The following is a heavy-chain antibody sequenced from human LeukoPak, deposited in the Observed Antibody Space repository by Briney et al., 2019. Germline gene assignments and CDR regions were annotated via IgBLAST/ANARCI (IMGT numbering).Heavy chain of an antibody. V-gene: IGHV5-51*01. Sequence: GESLKISCNGSGYSFTSYWIGWVRQMPGKGLEWMGIIYPGDSDTRYSPSFQGQVTISADKSVSTAYLQWSSLKASDTAMYYCARLTMVRGVIIESYWGQGTLVTVSS. CDR3: ARLTMVRGVIIESY. D-gene: IGHD3-10*01. CDR2: IYPGDSDT. J-gene: IGHJ4*02. CDR1: GYSFTSYW.